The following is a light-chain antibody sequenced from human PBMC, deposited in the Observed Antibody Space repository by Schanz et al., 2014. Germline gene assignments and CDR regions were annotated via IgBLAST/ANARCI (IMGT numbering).Light chain of an antibody. CDR2: DAY. CDR3: QQYNNWPRT. J-gene: IGKJ2*01. Sequence: EIVMTQSPATLSVSPGERATLSCRASQSISSNIAWSQQKPGQAPRLVIHDAYIRATGIPARFSGSGSGTEFSLTISSLQSEDFAVYYCQQYNNWPRTFGQGTKLEI. CDR1: QSISSN. V-gene: IGKV3D-15*01.